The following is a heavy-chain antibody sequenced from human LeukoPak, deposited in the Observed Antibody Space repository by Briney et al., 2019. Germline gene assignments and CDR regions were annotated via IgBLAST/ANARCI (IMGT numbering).Heavy chain of an antibody. D-gene: IGHD2-2*01. Sequence: GGSLRLSCAASGLTLSKYGMHWVRQTPGKGLEGVAFIRSDGTSKYYPNSVKGRFSISRDDTKNKVYMKMNSLRAEDTALYYCAKEYCSSSSCYSYFHYTDVWGKGTTVTVSS. CDR3: AKEYCSSSSCYSYFHYTDV. CDR1: GLTLSKYG. J-gene: IGHJ6*03. V-gene: IGHV3-30*02. CDR2: IRSDGTSK.